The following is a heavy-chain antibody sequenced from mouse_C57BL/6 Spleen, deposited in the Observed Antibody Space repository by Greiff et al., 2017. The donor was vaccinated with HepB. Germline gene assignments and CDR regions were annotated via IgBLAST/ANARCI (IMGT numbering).Heavy chain of an antibody. D-gene: IGHD1-1*01. V-gene: IGHV1-18*01. CDR1: GYTFTDYN. Sequence: EVQLQQSGPELVKPGASVKIPCKASGYTFTDYNMDWVKQSHGKSLEWIGDINPNNGGTIYNQKFKGKATLTVDKSSSTAYMELRSLTSEDTAVYYCARNYYGSSWDFDVWGTGTTGTVSS. J-gene: IGHJ1*03. CDR2: INPNNGGT. CDR3: ARNYYGSSWDFDV.